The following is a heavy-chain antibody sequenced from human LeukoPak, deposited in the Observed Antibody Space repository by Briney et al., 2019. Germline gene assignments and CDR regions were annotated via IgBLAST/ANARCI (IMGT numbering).Heavy chain of an antibody. V-gene: IGHV3-33*08. D-gene: IGHD4-23*01. CDR3: VRTTTMITPNFDY. J-gene: IGHJ4*02. Sequence: GGSLRLSCAASGFTFSNYGMHWVRQAPGKGLEWVAVIWYDGSDKYYADSVKGRFTISRDNSKNTLCLQMNSLRAEDTAVYYCVRTTTMITPNFDYWGQGTLVTVSS. CDR2: IWYDGSDK. CDR1: GFTFSNYG.